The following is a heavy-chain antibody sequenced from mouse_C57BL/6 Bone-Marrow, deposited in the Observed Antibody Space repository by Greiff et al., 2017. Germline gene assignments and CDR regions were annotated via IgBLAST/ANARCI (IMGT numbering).Heavy chain of an antibody. J-gene: IGHJ3*01. Sequence: QVQLQQPGAELVRPGSSVKLSCKASGYTFTSYWMHWVKQRPIQGLEWIGNIDPSDSETHYNQKFKDKATLTVDKSSSTAYMQLSSLTSEDSAVYSCARDVYDGYYGFAYWGQGTLVTVSA. V-gene: IGHV1-52*01. D-gene: IGHD2-3*01. CDR2: IDPSDSET. CDR1: GYTFTSYW. CDR3: ARDVYDGYYGFAY.